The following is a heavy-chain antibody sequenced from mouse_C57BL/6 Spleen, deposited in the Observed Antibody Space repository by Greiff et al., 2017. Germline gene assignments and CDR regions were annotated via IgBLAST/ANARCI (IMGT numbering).Heavy chain of an antibody. CDR1: GFSLTSYG. CDR3: ARHRDYSKRAMDY. CDR2: IWSDGST. V-gene: IGHV2-6-1*01. D-gene: IGHD2-12*01. J-gene: IGHJ4*01. Sequence: VKVVESGPGLVAPSQSLSITCTVSGFSLTSYGVHWVRQPPGKGLEWLVVIWSDGSTTYNSALKSRLSISKDNSKSQVFLKMNSLQTDDTAMYYCARHRDYSKRAMDYWGQGTSVTVSS.